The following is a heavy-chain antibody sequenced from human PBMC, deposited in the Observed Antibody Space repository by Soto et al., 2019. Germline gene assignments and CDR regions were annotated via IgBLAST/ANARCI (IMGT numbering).Heavy chain of an antibody. CDR1: SGSFSGYY. CDR3: ARDYKRENCGSVRCNSLDV. CDR2: INHSGRI. J-gene: IGHJ6*02. V-gene: IGHV4-34*01. Sequence: SETLSLTCAVYSGSFSGYYWSWIRQTPGKGLEWIGEINHSGRINLNPSLKSRVTVSVDTSKNQFSLKLRSVTTADTAVYYCARDYKRENCGSVRCNSLDVWGQGTTVTVSS. D-gene: IGHD2-21*01.